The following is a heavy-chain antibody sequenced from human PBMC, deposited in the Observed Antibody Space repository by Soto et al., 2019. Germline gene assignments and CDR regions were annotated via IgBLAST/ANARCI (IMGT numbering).Heavy chain of an antibody. J-gene: IGHJ4*02. CDR2: ISSSGSTI. V-gene: IGHV3-48*03. CDR1: GFTFSSYE. D-gene: IGHD5-18*01. Sequence: PVGSLRLSCAASGFTFSSYEMNWVRQAPGKGLEWVSYISSSGSTIYYADSVKGRFTISRDNAKNSLYLQMNSLRAEDTAVYYCARVHYGYSYSYWGQGTLVTVSS. CDR3: ARVHYGYSYSY.